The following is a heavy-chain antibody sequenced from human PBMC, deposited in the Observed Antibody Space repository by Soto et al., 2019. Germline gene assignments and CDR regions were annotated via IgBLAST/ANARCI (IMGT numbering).Heavy chain of an antibody. D-gene: IGHD5-18*01. V-gene: IGHV3-64D*06. CDR1: GFTFSNYW. CDR2: ISSNGGDK. J-gene: IGHJ4*02. Sequence: GSLRLSCAASGFTFSNYWMNWVRQAPGKGLEYVADISSNGGDKYYVDSVKGRFTISRDNSKNTLYLQMSSLRAEDTAVYYCVKDWSGYSYGPHDYWGQGTLVTVSS. CDR3: VKDWSGYSYGPHDY.